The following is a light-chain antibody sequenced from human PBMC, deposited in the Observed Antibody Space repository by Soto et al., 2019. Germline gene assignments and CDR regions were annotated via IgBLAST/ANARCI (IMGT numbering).Light chain of an antibody. Sequence: QSVLTQPASVSGSPGQSITISCTGTSSDVGGYNYVSWYQQHPGKAPKLMIYEVSNRPSGVSNRFSGSNSGNTASLTISGVQAEDEADYYCSSYTSSSIDYVFGAGTKLTVL. V-gene: IGLV2-14*01. CDR1: SSDVGGYNY. CDR3: SSYTSSSIDYV. CDR2: EVS. J-gene: IGLJ1*01.